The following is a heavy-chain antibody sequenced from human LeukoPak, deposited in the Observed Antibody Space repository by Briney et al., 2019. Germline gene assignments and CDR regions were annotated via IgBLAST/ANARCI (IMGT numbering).Heavy chain of an antibody. CDR3: ARIKYCSGESCYSGPGYYYYYGMDV. D-gene: IGHD2-15*01. CDR1: GFTFSSYA. V-gene: IGHV3-30-3*01. Sequence: PGGSLRLSCAASGFTFSSYAMHWVRQAPGKGLEWVAVISYDGSNKYYADSVKGRFTISRDNSKNTLYLQMNSLRAEDTAVYYCARIKYCSGESCYSGPGYYYYYGMDVWGQGTTVTVSS. J-gene: IGHJ6*02. CDR2: ISYDGSNK.